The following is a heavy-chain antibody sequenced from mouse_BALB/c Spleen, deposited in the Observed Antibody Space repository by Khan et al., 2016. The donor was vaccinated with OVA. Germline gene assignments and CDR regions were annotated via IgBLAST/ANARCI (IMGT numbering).Heavy chain of an antibody. J-gene: IGHJ2*01. CDR3: ARLEDI. D-gene: IGHD1-3*01. V-gene: IGHV2-9*02. CDR1: GVSLTSYG. CDR2: IWAGGST. Sequence: VELVESGPGLVAPSQSLSITCTVSGVSLTSYGVHWVRQPQGKGLEWLGVIWAGGSTNYNSALMSRMSIIKDNTKSQVFLKMNSQQTDDTAMYYCARLEDIWGQGTTLTVSS.